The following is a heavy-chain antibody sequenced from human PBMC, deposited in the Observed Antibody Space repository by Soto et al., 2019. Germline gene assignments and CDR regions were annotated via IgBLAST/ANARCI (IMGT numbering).Heavy chain of an antibody. CDR1: GFTYSTYT. CDR2: ISYDGNNK. CDR3: ARDGVSSTVYTCNYGTYFDY. J-gene: IGHJ4*02. V-gene: IGHV3-30-3*01. D-gene: IGHD1-7*01. Sequence: QVQLVESGGGVVQPGRSLRLSCAASGFTYSTYTMHWVRQAPGKGLEWVAVISYDGNNKFYADSVKGRFTISRDSTKQTLYLQMNSLRPEDTSMYYCARDGVSSTVYTCNYGTYFDYWVQGARVTVSS.